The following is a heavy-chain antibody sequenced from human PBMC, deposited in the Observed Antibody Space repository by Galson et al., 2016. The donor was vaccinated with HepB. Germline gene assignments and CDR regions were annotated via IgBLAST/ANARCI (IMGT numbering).Heavy chain of an antibody. CDR3: ARFSGIGDNHWYFDL. D-gene: IGHD2-21*02. Sequence: ETLSLTCSVSGGSISSGDYYWSWIRQPPGKGLEWIGYIYHTGDTYYNPSLKSRLTISVEPSKKQFSLKVTSVTAADTAVYYCARFSGIGDNHWYFDLWGRGTLVSVSS. CDR2: IYHTGDT. J-gene: IGHJ2*01. CDR1: GGSISSGDYY. V-gene: IGHV4-30-4*01.